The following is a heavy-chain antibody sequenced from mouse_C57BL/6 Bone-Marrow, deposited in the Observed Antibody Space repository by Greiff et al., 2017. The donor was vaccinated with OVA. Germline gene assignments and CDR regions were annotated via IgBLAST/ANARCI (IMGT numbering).Heavy chain of an antibody. CDR1: GYTFTDYY. CDR2: INPYNGGT. V-gene: IGHV1-19*01. J-gene: IGHJ3*01. Sequence: EVQLQQSGPVLVKPGASVKMSCKASGYTFTDYYMNWVKQSHGKSLEWIGVINPYNGGTSYNQKFKGKATLTVDKSSSTAYMELNSLTSEDSAVYYCARSYDDDDGLADWGQGTLVTVSA. CDR3: ARSYDDDDGLAD. D-gene: IGHD2-4*01.